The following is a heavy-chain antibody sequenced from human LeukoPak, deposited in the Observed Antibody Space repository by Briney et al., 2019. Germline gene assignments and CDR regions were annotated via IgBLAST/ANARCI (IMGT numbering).Heavy chain of an antibody. D-gene: IGHD6-19*01. CDR2: ISGSGGST. CDR1: GFTFTIYA. V-gene: IGHV3-23*01. CDR3: AKALWYRSGWYGFDY. J-gene: IGHJ4*02. Sequence: GRSLRLSCAASGFTFTIYAMSWVRQAPGKGLEWVSAISGSGGSTYYADSVKGRFTISRDSSKNTLYLQMNSLRAEDTAVYYCAKALWYRSGWYGFDYWGQGTLVTVSS.